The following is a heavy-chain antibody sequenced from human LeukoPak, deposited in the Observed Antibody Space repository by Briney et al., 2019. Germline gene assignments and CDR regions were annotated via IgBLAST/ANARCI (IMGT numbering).Heavy chain of an antibody. CDR1: GFTFSSYA. D-gene: IGHD2/OR15-2a*01. V-gene: IGHV3-30-3*01. CDR3: ARDQTLVAIGASGY. CDR2: ISYDGSNQ. J-gene: IGHJ4*02. Sequence: GGSLRLSCGASGFTFSSYAMDWVRQAPGKGLEWVAVISYDGSNQYYADSVKGRFTISRDDSKNTLYLQMNSLRVEDTGIYYCARDQTLVAIGASGYWGQGTLVTVSS.